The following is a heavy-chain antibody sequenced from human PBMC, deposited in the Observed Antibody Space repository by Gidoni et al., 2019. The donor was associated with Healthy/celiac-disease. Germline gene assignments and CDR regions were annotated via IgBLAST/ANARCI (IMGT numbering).Heavy chain of an antibody. CDR3: AREPGEYSGYDSYFDL. D-gene: IGHD5-12*01. CDR2: ISSSSSYI. J-gene: IGHJ2*01. CDR1: GFTFRSYS. V-gene: IGHV3-21*01. Sequence: EVHLVESGGGLVKPGGSLRLSCAASGFTFRSYSMNWVRQAPGKGLEWVSSISSSSSYIYYADSVKGRFTISRDNAKNSLYLQMNSLRAEDTAVYYCAREPGEYSGYDSYFDLWGRGTLVTVSS.